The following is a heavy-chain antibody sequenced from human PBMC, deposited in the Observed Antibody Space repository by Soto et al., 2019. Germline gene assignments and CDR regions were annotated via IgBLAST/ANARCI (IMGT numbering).Heavy chain of an antibody. CDR1: GFTFSSYG. V-gene: IGHV3-30*18. J-gene: IGHJ4*02. D-gene: IGHD6-13*01. CDR2: ISYDGSNK. CDR3: AKKGRYSSSWYFDY. Sequence: QVQLVESVGGVVQPGRSLRLSCAASGFTFSSYGMHWVRQAPGKGLEWVAVISYDGSNKYYADSVKGRFTISRDNSKNTLYLQMNSLRAEDTAVYYCAKKGRYSSSWYFDYWGQGTLVTVSS.